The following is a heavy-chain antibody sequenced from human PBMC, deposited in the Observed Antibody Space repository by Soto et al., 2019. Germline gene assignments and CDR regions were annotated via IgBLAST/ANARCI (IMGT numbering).Heavy chain of an antibody. CDR3: TTLPLDY. CDR2: IKTKADGGTA. J-gene: IGHJ4*02. V-gene: IGHV3-15*01. Sequence: GPLRVPCTASGFTFTDAWMGWVRQAPGKGLEWVGRIKTKADGGTADFAAPVKGRFTMSRDDSKNTLYLQLNNLKTEDTAVYYCTTLPLDYWGQGALVTVSS. CDR1: GFTFTDAW.